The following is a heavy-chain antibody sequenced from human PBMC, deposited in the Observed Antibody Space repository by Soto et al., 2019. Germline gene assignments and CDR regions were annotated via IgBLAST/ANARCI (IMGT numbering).Heavy chain of an antibody. J-gene: IGHJ5*02. V-gene: IGHV3-7*03. CDR1: GFTFSIYN. Sequence: EVQLVESGGGLVQPGGSLRLSCAASGFTFSIYNMTWVRQAPGKGLEWVATIKQDGSYKYYVDSVKGRFTISRDNAKNSGYLLMITPKAEDTAVYFCARGGRNVWPDYSCFYPWGQGTLVTVSS. CDR2: IKQDGSYK. CDR3: ARGGRNVWPDYSCFYP. D-gene: IGHD2-15*01.